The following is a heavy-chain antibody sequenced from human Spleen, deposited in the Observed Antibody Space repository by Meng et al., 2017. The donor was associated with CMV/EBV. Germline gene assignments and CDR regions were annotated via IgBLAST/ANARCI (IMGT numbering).Heavy chain of an antibody. Sequence: GESLKISCAASGFTFRSYGMHWVRQAPGKGLEWVAFIHYDGTYKNYAESVEGRFTVSRDNSKNSLYLQMNSLRTEDTALYYCAKDTMVRGVYPPSFDYWGQGTLVTVSS. V-gene: IGHV3-30*02. CDR1: GFTFRSYG. D-gene: IGHD3-10*01. CDR2: IHYDGTYK. J-gene: IGHJ4*02. CDR3: AKDTMVRGVYPPSFDY.